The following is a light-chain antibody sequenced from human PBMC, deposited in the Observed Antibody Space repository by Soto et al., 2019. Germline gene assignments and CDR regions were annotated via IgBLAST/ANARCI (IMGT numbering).Light chain of an antibody. CDR1: QSVNNN. Sequence: EALMTQSPATLSVSPGERATLSCRASQSVNNNLAWYQQKLGQAPRALIYGASTRATGIPARFTGSGSGTEFILTITCLQSEDSAVYYCQEYNTWPWTFGQGTKVDIK. CDR3: QEYNTWPWT. J-gene: IGKJ1*01. CDR2: GAS. V-gene: IGKV3-15*01.